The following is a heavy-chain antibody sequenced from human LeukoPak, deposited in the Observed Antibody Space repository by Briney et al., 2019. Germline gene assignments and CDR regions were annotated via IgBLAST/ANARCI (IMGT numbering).Heavy chain of an antibody. J-gene: IGHJ5*02. CDR1: GGSISSYY. CDR3: ARDGSLVLYYYGSASYHWFDP. Sequence: PSETLSLTCTVSGGSISSYYWSWIRQPPGKGLEWIGYIYYSGSTNYNPSLKSRVTISVDTSKNQFSLKLSSVTAADTAVYYCARDGSLVLYYYGSASYHWFDPWGQGTLVTVSS. V-gene: IGHV4-59*12. CDR2: IYYSGST. D-gene: IGHD3-10*01.